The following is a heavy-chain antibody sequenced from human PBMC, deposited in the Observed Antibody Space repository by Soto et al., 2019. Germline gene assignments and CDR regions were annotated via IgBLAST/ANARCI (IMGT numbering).Heavy chain of an antibody. J-gene: IGHJ4*02. CDR2: IYHSGDS. V-gene: IGHV4-4*02. CDR3: ARDRSYYGAGSDY. D-gene: IGHD3-10*01. Sequence: SKTLSLTCVVLGDSIKSIHSWSWVRHSPGKGLEWIGEIYHSGDSNYNPSLKSRVIISVDKSNNQFSLKLSSVTAADTAIYYCARDRSYYGAGSDYWGQGTLVT. CDR1: GDSIKSIHS.